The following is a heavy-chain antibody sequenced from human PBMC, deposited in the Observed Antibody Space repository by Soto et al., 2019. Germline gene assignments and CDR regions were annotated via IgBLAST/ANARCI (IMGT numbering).Heavy chain of an antibody. J-gene: IGHJ4*02. CDR2: VSTSGGTT. CDR3: AKDISGYELPSYFDY. Sequence: DVQLLESGGGLVQPGGSLRLSCAASGFFFSSYAISWVRQAPGKGLEWVSGVSTSGGTTYYADSVKGRFTVSRDNSKNTLYLQMNSLRAEDTAVYYCAKDISGYELPSYFDYWGLGTLVTVSS. V-gene: IGHV3-23*01. CDR1: GFFFSSYA. D-gene: IGHD5-12*01.